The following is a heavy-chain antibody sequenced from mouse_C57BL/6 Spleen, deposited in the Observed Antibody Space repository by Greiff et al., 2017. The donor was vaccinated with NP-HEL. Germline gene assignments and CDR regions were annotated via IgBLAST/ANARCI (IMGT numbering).Heavy chain of an antibody. Sequence: EVKLVESGAELVRPGASVKLSCTASGFNIKDDYMHWVKQRPEQGLEWIGWIDPENGDTEYASKFQGKATITADTSSNTAYLQLSSLTSEDTAVYYCTTSYPKRAMDYWGQGTSVTVSS. CDR1: GFNIKDDY. J-gene: IGHJ4*01. D-gene: IGHD2-10*01. CDR3: TTSYPKRAMDY. V-gene: IGHV14-4*01. CDR2: IDPENGDT.